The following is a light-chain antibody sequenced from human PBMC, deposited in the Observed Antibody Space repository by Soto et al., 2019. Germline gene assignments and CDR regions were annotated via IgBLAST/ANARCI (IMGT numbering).Light chain of an antibody. CDR3: QPYNYRPLT. CDR1: QSVSNN. V-gene: IGKV3-15*01. J-gene: IGKJ4*01. Sequence: EIEIAQFPATLSVPPGERATLSCRASQSVSNNLAWYQQKPGQAPRLLIYDTSTRATGVPTRFSGSRSGAEFTLTINSLQSEDFAVYYCQPYNYRPLTFGGGTKVDIK. CDR2: DTS.